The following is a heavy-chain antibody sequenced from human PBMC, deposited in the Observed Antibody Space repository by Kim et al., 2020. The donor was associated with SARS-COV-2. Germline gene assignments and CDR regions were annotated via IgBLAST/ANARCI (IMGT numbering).Heavy chain of an antibody. CDR3: VRYAGYSSGLSNYFDP. Sequence: ASVKVSCETSGYNFIAYHVHWVRQAPGQGLEWMGWINPNSGGAKYAQKFQNRVTLTRDTSISTVYMELSRLKSNDTAVYYCVRYAGYSSGLSNYFDPWGQ. CDR1: GYNFIAYH. D-gene: IGHD2-15*01. V-gene: IGHV1-2*02. CDR2: INPNSGGA. J-gene: IGHJ5*02.